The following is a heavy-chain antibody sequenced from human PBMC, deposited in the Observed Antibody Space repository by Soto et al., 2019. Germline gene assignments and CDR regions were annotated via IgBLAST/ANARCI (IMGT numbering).Heavy chain of an antibody. CDR3: ARDRTAMVISDFDY. CDR2: IIPIFGTA. V-gene: IGHV1-69*13. CDR1: GGTFSSYS. Sequence: ASVEVCCKASGGTFSSYSISWVRQAPGQGLEWMGGIIPIFGTANYAQKFQGRVTITADESTSTAYMELSSLRSEDTAVYYCARDRTAMVISDFDYWGQGTLVTVSS. D-gene: IGHD5-18*01. J-gene: IGHJ4*02.